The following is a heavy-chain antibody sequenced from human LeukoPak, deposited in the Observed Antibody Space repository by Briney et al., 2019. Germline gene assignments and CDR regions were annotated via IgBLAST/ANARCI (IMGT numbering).Heavy chain of an antibody. J-gene: IGHJ4*02. Sequence: ASVKVSCKVSGYTLTELSMHWVRPAPAKGLEWMGGFDPEDGETNYPQKFQGRVTMTEDTSTDTAYMELSSLRSEDTAVYYCATDFGRGITMVRGTGYWGQGTLVTVSS. CDR1: GYTLTELS. D-gene: IGHD3-10*01. CDR2: FDPEDGET. CDR3: ATDFGRGITMVRGTGY. V-gene: IGHV1-24*01.